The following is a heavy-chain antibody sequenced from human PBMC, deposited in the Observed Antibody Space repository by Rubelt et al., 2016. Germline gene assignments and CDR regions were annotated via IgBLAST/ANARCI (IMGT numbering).Heavy chain of an antibody. Sequence: QVQLVQSGAEVKKPGASVKVSCKASGYTFTSYGISWVRQAPGQGLEWMGWISAYNGNTNYAQKSQGRVTMTTDTSTSTGYMGLRSLRSDDAAVYYCARTKTVEMATIPLAYWGQGTLVTVSS. CDR3: ARTKTVEMATIPLAY. CDR1: GYTFTSYG. J-gene: IGHJ4*02. CDR2: ISAYNGNT. V-gene: IGHV1-18*01. D-gene: IGHD5-24*01.